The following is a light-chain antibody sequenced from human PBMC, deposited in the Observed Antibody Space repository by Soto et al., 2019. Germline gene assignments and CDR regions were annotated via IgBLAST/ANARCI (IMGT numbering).Light chain of an antibody. CDR3: QQYNIYSRT. Sequence: DIQMTQSPSTLSASVGGRVTITCRARQSISSWLAWYQQKPGKAPKLLIYDASSLESEVPSRFSGSGSGTEFTLTISSLHPDDFATYYCQQYNIYSRTFGQGTKVEIK. V-gene: IGKV1-5*01. CDR2: DAS. CDR1: QSISSW. J-gene: IGKJ1*01.